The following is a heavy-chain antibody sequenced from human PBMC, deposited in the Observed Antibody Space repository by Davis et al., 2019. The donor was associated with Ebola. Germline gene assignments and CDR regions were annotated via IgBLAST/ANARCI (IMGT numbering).Heavy chain of an antibody. CDR1: GYSFTSYA. Sequence: ASVKVSCKASGYSFTSYAMHWVRQAPGQRLEWMGWINTGNGKTKYSQKFQGRVTITRDTSASTAYMELNSLRAEDTAVYYCARDRGDDWLLGPDNWFDPWGQGTLVTVSS. CDR3: ARDRGDDWLLGPDNWFDP. V-gene: IGHV1-3*04. D-gene: IGHD3-9*01. J-gene: IGHJ5*02. CDR2: INTGNGKT.